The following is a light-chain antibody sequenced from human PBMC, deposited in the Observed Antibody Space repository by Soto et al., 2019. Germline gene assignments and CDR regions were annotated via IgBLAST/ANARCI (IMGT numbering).Light chain of an antibody. CDR1: QSVSSD. V-gene: IGKV3-15*01. Sequence: EIVMTQSPATLSVSPGERATLSCRASQSVSSDLAWYQQKPGEAPRLFIYGASTRATGIPARFSGNGSGTEFTLTISSLQSEDFAVYYCQQYEKWPWTFGQGTKVDIK. CDR2: GAS. CDR3: QQYEKWPWT. J-gene: IGKJ1*01.